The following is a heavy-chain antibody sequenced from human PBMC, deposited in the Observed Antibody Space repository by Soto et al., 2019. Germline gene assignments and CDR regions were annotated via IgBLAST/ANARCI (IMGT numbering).Heavy chain of an antibody. CDR2: ISSSSTI. V-gene: IGHV3-48*02. CDR3: ARDWLRGDFDY. Sequence: EVQLVESGGGLVQPGGSLRLSCAASGFTFSSYSMNWVRQAPGKGLEWVSYISSSSTIYYADSVKGRFTISRDNAKNSLYLQMNSLRDEDTAVYYCARDWLRGDFDYWGQGTLVTVSS. D-gene: IGHD3-9*01. CDR1: GFTFSSYS. J-gene: IGHJ4*02.